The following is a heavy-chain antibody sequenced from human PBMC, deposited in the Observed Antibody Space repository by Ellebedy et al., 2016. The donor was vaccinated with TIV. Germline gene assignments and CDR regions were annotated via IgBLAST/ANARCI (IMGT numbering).Heavy chain of an antibody. CDR2: IYYSGNT. D-gene: IGHD4-23*01. CDR1: GGSISSGDHA. Sequence: MPSETLSLTCSVSGGSISSGDHALTWIRQPPGTGLEWIGFIYYSGNTDYNPSLKSRVAMSVDTSKTQFSLKLTSVTAADTAVYYCARATAVGFDPWGQGALVTVSS. CDR3: ARATAVGFDP. J-gene: IGHJ5*02. V-gene: IGHV4-30-4*01.